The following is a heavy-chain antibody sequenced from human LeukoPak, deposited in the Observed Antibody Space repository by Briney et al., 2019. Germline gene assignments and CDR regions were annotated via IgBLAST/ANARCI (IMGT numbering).Heavy chain of an antibody. D-gene: IGHD2-2*01. J-gene: IGHJ3*02. CDR2: ISSSSSTI. V-gene: IGHV3-48*01. CDR1: GFTFSSYS. CDR3: ARDSGYCSSTSCNGAFDI. Sequence: PWGSLRLSCAASGFTFSSYSMNWVRQAPGKGLEWVSYISSSSSTIYYADSVKGRFTISRDNAKNSLYLQMNSLRAEDTAVYYCARDSGYCSSTSCNGAFDIWGQGTMVTVSS.